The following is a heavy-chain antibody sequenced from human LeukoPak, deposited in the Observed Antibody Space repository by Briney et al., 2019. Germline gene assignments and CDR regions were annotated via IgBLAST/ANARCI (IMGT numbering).Heavy chain of an antibody. J-gene: IGHJ4*02. Sequence: ASVKVSCKASGYTFTRYGISWVRQSPGQGLEWMGWINTNTGNPTYAQGFTGRFVFSLDTSVSMAYLQISSLKAEDTAVYYCARDGHYDSSVYFLDYWGQGTLVTVSS. CDR1: GYTFTRYG. CDR2: INTNTGNP. CDR3: ARDGHYDSSVYFLDY. D-gene: IGHD3-22*01. V-gene: IGHV7-4-1*04.